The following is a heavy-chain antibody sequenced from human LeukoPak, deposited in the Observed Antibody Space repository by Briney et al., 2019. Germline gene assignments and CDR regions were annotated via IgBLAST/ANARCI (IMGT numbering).Heavy chain of an antibody. J-gene: IGHJ4*02. Sequence: ASVKVSCKASGYTFTAYYMHWVQRAPGQGLEWVGWINPYSGGTNYAQKFQGRVTMTRDTSIGTAYMELSSLRSDDAAVYYCASTENCDYWGQGTLVTVSS. V-gene: IGHV1-2*02. CDR1: GYTFTAYY. CDR3: ASTENCDY. CDR2: INPYSGGT.